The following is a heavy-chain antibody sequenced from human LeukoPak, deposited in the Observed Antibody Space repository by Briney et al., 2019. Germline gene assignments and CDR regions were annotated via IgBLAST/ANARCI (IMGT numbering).Heavy chain of an antibody. D-gene: IGHD4-23*01. CDR1: GFTFRSHS. CDR3: ATLTTVVLDAFDI. J-gene: IGHJ3*02. Sequence: GGSLTLSCAASGFTFRSHSMNWVRQAPGKGLEWVSSISSSSGSIYYADSVKGRFTISRDNAKNSLYLQMNSLRAEDTAVYYCATLTTVVLDAFDIWGQGTMVTVSS. CDR2: ISSSSGSI. V-gene: IGHV3-21*01.